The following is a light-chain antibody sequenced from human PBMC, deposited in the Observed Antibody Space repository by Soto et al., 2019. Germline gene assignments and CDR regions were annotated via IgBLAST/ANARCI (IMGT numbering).Light chain of an antibody. V-gene: IGKV3-20*01. Sequence: EIVWTKSPGTLSLSPGERATLSCRASQSVTSSYLAWDQQKPGQAPRLLIYDSSTRATGIPDRFSSSGSETDFTLTNSRVEAEDFAVYCCHQYSSPSAWRFGQGTQVEFK. CDR1: QSVTSSY. CDR2: DSS. J-gene: IGKJ1*01. CDR3: HQYSSPSAWR.